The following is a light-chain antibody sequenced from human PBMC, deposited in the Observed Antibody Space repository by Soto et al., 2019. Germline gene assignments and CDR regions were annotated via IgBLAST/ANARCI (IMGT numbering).Light chain of an antibody. J-gene: IGLJ1*01. V-gene: IGLV2-18*01. CDR3: SLYTSSSTYV. CDR2: EVS. Sequence: QSVLTQPPSVSGSPGQSVTISCTGTSSDVGNYNRVSWYQQPPGTAPKLMIYEVSNRPSGVPDRFSGSKSGNTASLTISGLQAEDEADYYCSLYTSSSTYVFGTGTKVTVL. CDR1: SSDVGNYNR.